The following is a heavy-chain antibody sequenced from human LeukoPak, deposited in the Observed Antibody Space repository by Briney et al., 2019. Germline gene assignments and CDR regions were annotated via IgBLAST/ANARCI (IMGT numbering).Heavy chain of an antibody. CDR1: GGSISSGGYY. J-gene: IGHJ5*02. D-gene: IGHD5-18*01. CDR2: IYYSGST. Sequence: SETLSLTCTVSGGSISSGGYYWSWIRQHPGTGLEWIGYIYYSGSTYYNPSLKSRVTISADTSKNQFSLKLSSVTAADTAVYYCAREAMVMGNWFDPWGQGTLVTVSS. V-gene: IGHV4-31*03. CDR3: AREAMVMGNWFDP.